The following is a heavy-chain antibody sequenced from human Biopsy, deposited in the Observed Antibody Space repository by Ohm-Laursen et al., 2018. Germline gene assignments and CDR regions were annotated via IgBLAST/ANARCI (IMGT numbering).Heavy chain of an antibody. CDR2: ILPLSGTT. CDR1: GGTFSSFP. Sequence: SSVKVSCKASGGTFSSFPFNWVRQAPGQGLVWMGGILPLSGTTSFAQKFQGRVILTADGSTSTAYMELSSLISEDTAVYYCANSDGRSGFDYWGQGTLVTVSS. D-gene: IGHD2-15*01. J-gene: IGHJ4*02. V-gene: IGHV1-69*01. CDR3: ANSDGRSGFDY.